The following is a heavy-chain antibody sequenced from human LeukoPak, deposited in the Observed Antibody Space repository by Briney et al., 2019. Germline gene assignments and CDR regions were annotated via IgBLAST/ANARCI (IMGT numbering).Heavy chain of an antibody. J-gene: IGHJ4*02. CDR3: ARAKHVILTGYSQTHVDY. Sequence: GGSLRLSCAASGFIFSSYSMNGVRQAPGKGLEWVSASSSSSSYKYYADSVKGRFTISRDNAKNSLYLQMNSLRAEDTAVYYCARAKHVILTGYSQTHVDYRGQGTLVTVSS. D-gene: IGHD3-9*01. V-gene: IGHV3-21*01. CDR1: GFIFSSYS. CDR2: SSSSSSYK.